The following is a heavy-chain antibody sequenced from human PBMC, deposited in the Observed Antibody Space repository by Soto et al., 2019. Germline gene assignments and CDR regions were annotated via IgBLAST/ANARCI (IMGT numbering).Heavy chain of an antibody. D-gene: IGHD1-20*01. CDR2: INHSGST. V-gene: IGHV4-34*01. CDR3: ARTHNWNYYYYYGMDV. Sequence: SETLSLTCAVYGGSFSGYYWSWIRQPPGKGLDWIGEINHSGSTNYNPSLKSRVTISVDTSKNQFSLKLSSVTAADTAVYYCARTHNWNYYYYYGMDVWGQGTTVTVSS. J-gene: IGHJ6*02. CDR1: GGSFSGYY.